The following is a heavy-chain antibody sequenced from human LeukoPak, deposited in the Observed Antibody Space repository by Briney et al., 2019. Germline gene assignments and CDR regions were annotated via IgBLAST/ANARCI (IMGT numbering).Heavy chain of an antibody. J-gene: IGHJ4*02. D-gene: IGHD3-10*01. CDR2: IWYDGSNK. CDR3: ARDRFADEGYDY. Sequence: GGSLRLSCAASGFTFSSYGMHWVRQAPGKGLEWVAAIWYDGSNKYYADSVKGRFTISRDNSKNTLYLQMNSLRAEDTAVYYCARDRFADEGYDYWGQGTLVTVSS. CDR1: GFTFSSYG. V-gene: IGHV3-33*01.